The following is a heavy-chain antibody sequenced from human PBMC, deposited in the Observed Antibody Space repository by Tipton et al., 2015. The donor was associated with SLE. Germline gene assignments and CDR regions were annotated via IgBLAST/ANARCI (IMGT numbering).Heavy chain of an antibody. CDR2: IYDTETT. V-gene: IGHV4-31*03. J-gene: IGHJ5*02. CDR1: GGSVSGDY. Sequence: TLSLTCTVSGGSVSGDYWSWIRQHPGKGLEWIGYIYDTETTYYNPSLKSRVTMSIDRSKNHFSLRLRSVSAADTAIYYCAREVKSGRYDWFDPWGQGTLVTVSS. D-gene: IGHD1-26*01. CDR3: AREVKSGRYDWFDP.